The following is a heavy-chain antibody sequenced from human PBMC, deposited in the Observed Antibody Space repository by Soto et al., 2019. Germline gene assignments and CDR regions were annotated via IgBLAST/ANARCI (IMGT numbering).Heavy chain of an antibody. V-gene: IGHV4-59*02. Sequence: SETLSLTCNVSGGSVSGYHWSWIRQPPGKGLEWIGYINYNGNTNYNPSLKSRVTISVDKSKNQFSLKLSSVTAADTAVYYCARDRRRWEMALDYWGQGTLVTVSS. CDR2: INYNGNT. J-gene: IGHJ4*02. D-gene: IGHD1-26*01. CDR3: ARDRRRWEMALDY. CDR1: GGSVSGYH.